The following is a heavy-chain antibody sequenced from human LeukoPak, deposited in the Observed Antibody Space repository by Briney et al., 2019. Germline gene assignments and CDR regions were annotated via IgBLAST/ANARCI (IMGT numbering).Heavy chain of an antibody. CDR2: IGRTSTDK. CDR1: GFTFNTCT. J-gene: IGHJ4*02. V-gene: IGHV3-21*01. D-gene: IGHD3-22*01. CDR3: VGGDSRDY. Sequence: GGSLRPSCAASGFTFNTCTMNWVRQAPGKGLEWVSSIGRTSTDKYYADSVRGRFTISRDNAENSLYVQMTSLRAEDTAVYYCVGGDSRDYWGQGTLVTVSS.